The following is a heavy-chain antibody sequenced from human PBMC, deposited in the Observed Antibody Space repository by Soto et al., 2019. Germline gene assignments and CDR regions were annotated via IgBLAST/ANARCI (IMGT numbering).Heavy chain of an antibody. CDR2: IYYSGST. Sequence: SETLSLTCTVSGGSISSGGYSWSWIRQHPGKGLEWIGYIYYSGSTYYNPSLKSRVTISVDTSKNQFSLKLGSVTAADTAVYYCASTTAMAPGYFDYWGQGTLVTSPQ. V-gene: IGHV4-31*03. J-gene: IGHJ4*02. CDR3: ASTTAMAPGYFDY. D-gene: IGHD5-18*01. CDR1: GGSISSGGYS.